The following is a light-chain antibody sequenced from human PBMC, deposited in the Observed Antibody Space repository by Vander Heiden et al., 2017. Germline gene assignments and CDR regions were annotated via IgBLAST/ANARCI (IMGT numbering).Light chain of an antibody. CDR2: DDS. V-gene: IGLV3-21*03. CDR1: NIGSKS. Sequence: SYVLTQPPSVSVAPGKTARITCGGNNIGSKSVHWYQQKPGQAPVLVVYDDSDRPSGIPERFSGSNSGNTATLTITRVEAGDEADYYCHARDSSSDHGVFGGGTKLTVL. J-gene: IGLJ2*01. CDR3: HARDSSSDHGV.